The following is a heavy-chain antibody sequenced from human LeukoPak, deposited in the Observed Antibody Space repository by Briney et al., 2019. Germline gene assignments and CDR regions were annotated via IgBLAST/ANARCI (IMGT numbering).Heavy chain of an antibody. CDR3: ARTLADYGGTSYYSDY. CDR1: GYTFTSYV. CDR2: ISPYSGKT. V-gene: IGHV1-18*01. Sequence: GASVKVSCKASGYTFTSYVITWVRQAPGQGFAWMGWISPYSGKTNYAQKLQGRVTMTTDTSTSTVYMELRSLRSDDTAVYYCARTLADYGGTSYYSDYWGQGTLVTVSS. D-gene: IGHD4-23*01. J-gene: IGHJ4*02.